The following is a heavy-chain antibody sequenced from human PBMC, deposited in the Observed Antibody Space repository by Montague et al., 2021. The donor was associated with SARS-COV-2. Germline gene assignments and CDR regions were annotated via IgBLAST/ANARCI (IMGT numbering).Heavy chain of an antibody. Sequence: SETLSLTCTVSGVSVTDYYWSWIRQPPGKGLEWVGDVFYNKGTNFNPSLNSRVTISVDTSKNQFSLRLTSVTAAGTAFYYCVRHQHYDGLNDPTDFWDQGTLVTVSS. V-gene: IGHV4-59*08. J-gene: IGHJ4*02. CDR2: VFYNKGT. D-gene: IGHD3-16*01. CDR1: GVSVTDYY. CDR3: VRHQHYDGLNDPTDF.